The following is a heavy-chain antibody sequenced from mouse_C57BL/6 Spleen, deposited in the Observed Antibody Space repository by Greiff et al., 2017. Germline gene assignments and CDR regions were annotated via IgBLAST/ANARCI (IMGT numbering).Heavy chain of an antibody. CDR2: IDPSDSYT. CDR3: ARDGYYVGY. CDR1: GYTFTSYW. V-gene: IGHV1-59*01. D-gene: IGHD2-3*01. J-gene: IGHJ2*01. Sequence: VQLQQPGAELVRPGTSVKLSCKASGYTFTSYWMHWVKQRPGQGLEWIGVIDPSDSYTNYNQKFKGKATLTVDTSSSTAYMQLSSLTSEDSAVYYCARDGYYVGYWGQGTTLTVSS.